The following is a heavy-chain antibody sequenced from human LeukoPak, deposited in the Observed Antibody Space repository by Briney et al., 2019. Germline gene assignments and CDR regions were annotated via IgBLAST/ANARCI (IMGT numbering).Heavy chain of an antibody. D-gene: IGHD4-23*01. J-gene: IGHJ5*02. CDR1: GFTFSSYW. CDR2: IKQDGSEK. Sequence: GGSLRLSCAASGFTFSSYWMSWVRQAPGKGLEWVANIKQDGSEKYYVDSVKGRFTISRDNSKNTLYLQMNSLRAEDTAVYYCARALPVVTNWFDPWGQGTLVTVSS. V-gene: IGHV3-7*01. CDR3: ARALPVVTNWFDP.